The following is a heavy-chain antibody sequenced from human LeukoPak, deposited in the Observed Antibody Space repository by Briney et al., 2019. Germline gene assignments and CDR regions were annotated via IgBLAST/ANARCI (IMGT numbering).Heavy chain of an antibody. D-gene: IGHD3-9*01. V-gene: IGHV1-3*01. J-gene: IGHJ5*02. CDR3: ARDYISPNWFDP. CDR1: GYTFTGYA. CDR2: INAGNGNT. Sequence: ASMKVSCKASGYTFTGYAMHWVRQAPGQRLEWMGWINAGNGNTKYSQKFQGRVTITRDTSASTAYMELSSLRSEDTAVYYCARDYISPNWFDPWGQGTLVTVSS.